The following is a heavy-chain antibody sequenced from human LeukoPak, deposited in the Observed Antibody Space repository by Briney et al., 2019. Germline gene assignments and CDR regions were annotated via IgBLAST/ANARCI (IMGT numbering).Heavy chain of an antibody. CDR3: VRDGGYDNSGYNYFDY. CDR2: LSSNGGWT. V-gene: IGHV3-64*01. J-gene: IGHJ4*02. Sequence: QSGGSLRLSCAASGFTFSRYTMHGVRQAPGKGLDYVSGLSSNGGWTYYANSVKGRFTISRDNSKNTLYLQMGSLRAEDMAVYYCVRDGGYDNSGYNYFDYWGQGTLVTVSS. CDR1: GFTFSRYT. D-gene: IGHD3-22*01.